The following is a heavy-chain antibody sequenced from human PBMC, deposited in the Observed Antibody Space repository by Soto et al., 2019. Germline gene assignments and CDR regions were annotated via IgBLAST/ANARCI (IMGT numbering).Heavy chain of an antibody. J-gene: IGHJ5*01. Sequence: QITLKESGPTLVEPTQTLTLTCSFSGFSLTTSGVGVGWLRRAPGKALECLGIIYWDDDRRYNPSLKDRLTSTKXXSXTXXLTCMPSMKPVDTATYYCAHRVPYSSSRDVGGFDSWGQGTLVTVS. CDR3: AHRVPYSSSRDVGGFDS. V-gene: IGHV2-5*02. D-gene: IGHD6-6*01. CDR1: GFSLTTSGVG. CDR2: IYWDDDR.